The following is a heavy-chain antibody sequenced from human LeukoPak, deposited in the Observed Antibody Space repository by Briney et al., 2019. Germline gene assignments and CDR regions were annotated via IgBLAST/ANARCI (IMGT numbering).Heavy chain of an antibody. V-gene: IGHV3-11*01. CDR3: ARGSRRYSTTWYPDDAFDI. J-gene: IGHJ3*02. Sequence: GGSLRLSCAASGFTFSDYYMSWIRQAPGKGLEWVSFISVRGDTIFYTDSVKGRFTISRDNAKDSMYLQMNSLRVEDTAVYYCARGSRRYSTTWYPDDAFDIWGQGTMVTVSS. CDR1: GFTFSDYY. D-gene: IGHD6-13*01. CDR2: ISVRGDTI.